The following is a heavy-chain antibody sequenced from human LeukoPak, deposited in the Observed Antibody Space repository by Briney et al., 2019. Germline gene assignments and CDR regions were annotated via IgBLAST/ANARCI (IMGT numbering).Heavy chain of an antibody. D-gene: IGHD5-12*01. Sequence: GGSLRLSCAASGFTFSSYAMSWVRQAPGKGLEWVSAISGSGGSTYYADSVKGRFTISRDNSKNTLYLQMNSLRAEDTAVYYCAKDHMATTPGGCYYYYYMDVWGKGTTVAVSS. J-gene: IGHJ6*03. CDR2: ISGSGGST. CDR1: GFTFSSYA. CDR3: AKDHMATTPGGCYYYYYMDV. V-gene: IGHV3-23*01.